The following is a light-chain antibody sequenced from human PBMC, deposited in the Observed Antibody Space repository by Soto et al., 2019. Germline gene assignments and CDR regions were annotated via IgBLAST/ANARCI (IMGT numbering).Light chain of an antibody. J-gene: IGKJ2*01. CDR1: QSINTW. Sequence: DIQMTQSPSTLSASVGDRVTITCRASQSINTWLAWYQQKPGKAPKLLIYDASSLEGGVPSRFSGSGTGTEFTLTISSLQPDDFATYYCQQYNSYLVTFGQGTNLEIK. CDR2: DAS. CDR3: QQYNSYLVT. V-gene: IGKV1-5*01.